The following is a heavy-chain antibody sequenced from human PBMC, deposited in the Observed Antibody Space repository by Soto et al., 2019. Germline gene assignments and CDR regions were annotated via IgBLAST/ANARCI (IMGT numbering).Heavy chain of an antibody. CDR3: AREGSSSWYPLDY. V-gene: IGHV3-48*01. D-gene: IGHD6-13*01. J-gene: IGHJ4*02. CDR2: ISSSSSTI. Sequence: HPGGSLRLSCAASGFTFSSYSMNWVRQAPGKGLEWVSYISSSSSTIYYADSVKGRFTISRDNAKNSLYLQMNSLRAEDTAVYYCAREGSSSWYPLDYWGQGTLVTVSS. CDR1: GFTFSSYS.